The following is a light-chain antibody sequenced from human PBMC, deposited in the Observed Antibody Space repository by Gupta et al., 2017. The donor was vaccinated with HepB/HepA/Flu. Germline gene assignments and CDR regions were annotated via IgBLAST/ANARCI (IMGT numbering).Light chain of an antibody. V-gene: IGKV1-9*01. J-gene: IGKJ3*01. CDR2: AAS. CDR1: QGISTY. CDR3: QQLNSYLFT. Sequence: DIQLTQSPSFLSASVGDRVTITCRASQGISTYLPWYQQKPGKAPKLLMYAASTLQSGVPSRFSGSGSATEFTLTISILDPEDSANYSCQQLNSYLFTFGPWTKVDIK.